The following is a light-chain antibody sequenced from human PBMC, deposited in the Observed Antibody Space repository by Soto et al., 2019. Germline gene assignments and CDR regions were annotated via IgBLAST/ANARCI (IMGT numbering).Light chain of an antibody. V-gene: IGLV1-47*02. Sequence: QSVLTQPPSASGTAGQAVTISCSGSDTNIGSNSVYWYQHLQRITPKLLTYYSNQRPSVGPDRFSGSRSGTSASLAIVGLRSEDEAIYYCAAWDVALSACVFGNGTKVTVL. J-gene: IGLJ1*01. CDR1: DTNIGSNS. CDR2: YSN. CDR3: AAWDVALSACV.